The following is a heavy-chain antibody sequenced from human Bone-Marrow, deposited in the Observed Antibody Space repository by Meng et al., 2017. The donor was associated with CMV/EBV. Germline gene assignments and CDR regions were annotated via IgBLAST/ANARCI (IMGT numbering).Heavy chain of an antibody. V-gene: IGHV3-21*01. CDR2: ISSSSSYI. CDR1: GFKFSTYW. CDR3: ARGVDTAMVTGYGMDV. J-gene: IGHJ6*02. Sequence: GESLKISCVASGFKFSTYWMNWVRQAPGKGLEWVSSISSSSSYIYYADSVKGRFTISRDNAKNSLYLQMNSLRAEDTAVYYCARGVDTAMVTGYGMDVWGQGTTVTVSS. D-gene: IGHD5-18*01.